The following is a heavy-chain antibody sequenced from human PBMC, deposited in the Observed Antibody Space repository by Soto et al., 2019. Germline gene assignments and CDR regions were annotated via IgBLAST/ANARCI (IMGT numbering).Heavy chain of an antibody. CDR1: GFTVSSHA. V-gene: IGHV3-23*01. J-gene: IGHJ3*02. D-gene: IGHD2-15*01. CDR2: VTADGGT. CDR3: APHVSCSGGSCQYDAFAI. Sequence: EVQVLESGGGLVQPGGSLRRSCEGSGFTVSSHAMTWIRQAPGKGPEWVSTVTADGGTYYADSVKGRFAMSRDTSENTLYLQMNSLGAEDTAAYYCAPHVSCSGGSCQYDAFAIRGQGTMVTVSS.